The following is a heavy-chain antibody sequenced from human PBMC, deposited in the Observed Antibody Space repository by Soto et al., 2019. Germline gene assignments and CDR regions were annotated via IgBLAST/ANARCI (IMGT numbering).Heavy chain of an antibody. CDR2: ISSRSSDI. Sequence: GSLRLSCAASGLTFSSYSMNWVRQAPGKRLEWVSSISSRSSDIYYADSVKGRFTISRDNAKNTLYLQMNSLRAEDTAVYYCAREYGIGGATFDIWGQGTMVTV. CDR3: AREYGIGGATFDI. J-gene: IGHJ3*02. CDR1: GLTFSSYS. D-gene: IGHD2-15*01. V-gene: IGHV3-21*01.